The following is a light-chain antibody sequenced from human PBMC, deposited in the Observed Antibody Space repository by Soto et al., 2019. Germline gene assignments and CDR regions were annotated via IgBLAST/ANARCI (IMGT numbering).Light chain of an antibody. CDR3: QSYDSSLGV. CDR1: SSNIGAGYD. CDR2: GNS. V-gene: IGLV1-40*01. J-gene: IGLJ1*01. Sequence: QSVLTQPPSVSGAPGQRVTISCTGSSSNIGAGYDVHWYQQLPGTAPKLLIYGNSNRPSGVPDRFSGPKSGTSASLAITGLQAEDEADYYCQSYDSSLGVFGTGTKVTVL.